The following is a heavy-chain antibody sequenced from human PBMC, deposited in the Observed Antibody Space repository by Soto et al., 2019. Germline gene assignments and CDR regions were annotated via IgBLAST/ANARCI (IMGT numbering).Heavy chain of an antibody. V-gene: IGHV3-7*03. CDR1: GFTLGSYW. J-gene: IGHJ4*02. CDR3: ARAIGAVDAY. D-gene: IGHD6-13*01. Sequence: GGSLRLSCAASGFTLGSYWMHWARQAPGKGLEWVANINPDGSTKFYVESVKGRFTISRDNAKNSLYLQMNGLRADDSAIYHCARAIGAVDAYWGQGTLVTVSS. CDR2: INPDGSTK.